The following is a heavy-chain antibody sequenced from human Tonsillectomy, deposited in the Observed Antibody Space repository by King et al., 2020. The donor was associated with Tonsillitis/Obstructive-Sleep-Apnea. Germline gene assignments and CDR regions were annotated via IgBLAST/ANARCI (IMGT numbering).Heavy chain of an antibody. Sequence: VQLQESGPGLVEPSGTLSLTCAVSGGSINNDYMWTWIRQPPGKGLQWIGEIYHSGSTNYNPSLESRVTISLDKSKNQFSLKLFSVTAADTAIYYCARTVGRYLDPWGQGTLVTVSS. V-gene: IGHV4-4*02. J-gene: IGHJ5*02. CDR2: IYHSGST. CDR1: GGSINNDYM. D-gene: IGHD4-11*01. CDR3: ARTVGRYLDP.